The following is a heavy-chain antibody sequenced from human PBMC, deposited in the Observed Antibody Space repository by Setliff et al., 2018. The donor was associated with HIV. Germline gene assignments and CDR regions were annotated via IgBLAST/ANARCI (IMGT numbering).Heavy chain of an antibody. J-gene: IGHJ4*02. CDR2: MDSSGNT. D-gene: IGHD2-15*01. V-gene: IGHV4-39*07. CDR3: ATLGSCPNSRCPNY. Sequence: TSETLSLTCTVSGGSITYSSYYWGWIRQPPGKGLEWIGSMDSSGNTYYSPSLRSRATLLVDTSKNQFSLKMISLSAADSAMYYCATLGSCPNSRCPNYWGQGTLVTVSS. CDR1: GGSITYSSYY.